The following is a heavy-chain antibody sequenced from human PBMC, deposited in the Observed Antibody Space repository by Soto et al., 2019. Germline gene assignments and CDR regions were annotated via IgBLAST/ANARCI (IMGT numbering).Heavy chain of an antibody. V-gene: IGHV4-34*01. D-gene: IGHD1-26*01. J-gene: IGHJ6*02. CDR2: INHSGST. Sequence: QVQLQQWGAGLLKPSETLSLTCAVYGGSFSGYYWSWIRQPPGKGLEWIGEINHSGSTNYNPSLKSRVTISVDTSKNQFSLKLSSVTAADTAVYYCARTPRKGATVYYYYGMDVWGQGTTVTVSS. CDR3: ARTPRKGATVYYYYGMDV. CDR1: GGSFSGYY.